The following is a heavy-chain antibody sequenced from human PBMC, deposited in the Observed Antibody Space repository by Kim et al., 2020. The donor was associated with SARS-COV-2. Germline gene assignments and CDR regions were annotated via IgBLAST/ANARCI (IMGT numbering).Heavy chain of an antibody. CDR1: GFTFSGYA. J-gene: IGHJ4*02. V-gene: IGHV3-23*01. CDR2: ISSDGGST. CDR3: AKDLGYYSPESVY. Sequence: GGSLRLSCAASGFTFSGYAMNWVRQAPGKGLEWVSSISSDGGSTYYADSVKGRFTISRDNSKNTLYLQMNSLRAEDTAVYYCAKDLGYYSPESVYWGQGTLVTVPS. D-gene: IGHD3-3*01.